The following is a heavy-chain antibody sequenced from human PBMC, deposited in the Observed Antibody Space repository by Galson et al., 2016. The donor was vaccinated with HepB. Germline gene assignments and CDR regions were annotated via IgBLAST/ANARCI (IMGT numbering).Heavy chain of an antibody. V-gene: IGHV3-73*01. CDR2: IKTRSENFAT. CDR1: GFRFSDSD. J-gene: IGHJ6*02. D-gene: IGHD3-3*02. Sequence: SLRLSCAGSGFRFSDSDIHRVRQPSGKGLEWLGRIKTRSENFATAYSASLRGRFTISGDDSKSTTYLQMRNLMTEDTAVYFCLKRQGIYSLDLWGQGTTVTVSS. CDR3: LKRQGIYSLDL.